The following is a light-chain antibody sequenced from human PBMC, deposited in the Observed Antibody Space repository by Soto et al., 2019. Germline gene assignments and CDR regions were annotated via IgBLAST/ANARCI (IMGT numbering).Light chain of an antibody. CDR3: QQYNSYSPP. Sequence: DIQMTQSPSTLSASVGDRVNISCRASQTIGRWLAWYQQKPGKVPKLLIYETSTLESGVPSRFSGSGSGTEFTLTISSLQPDDFATYYCQQYNSYSPPFGQGTNVEVK. CDR1: QTIGRW. J-gene: IGKJ1*01. CDR2: ETS. V-gene: IGKV1-5*03.